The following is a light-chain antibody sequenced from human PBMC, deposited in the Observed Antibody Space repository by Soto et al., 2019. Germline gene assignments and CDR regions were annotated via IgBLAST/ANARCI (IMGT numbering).Light chain of an antibody. J-gene: IGKJ5*01. V-gene: IGKV1-5*01. Sequence: DIQMTQSPSTVSASVGDGVTITCRASQSISTWLAWYQQKPGKAPNLLIYDASTLESGGPSGFSGSGSGTEFTLTISSLQPDDSATYYCQQYDNLPITFGQGTRLEIK. CDR2: DAS. CDR3: QQYDNLPIT. CDR1: QSISTW.